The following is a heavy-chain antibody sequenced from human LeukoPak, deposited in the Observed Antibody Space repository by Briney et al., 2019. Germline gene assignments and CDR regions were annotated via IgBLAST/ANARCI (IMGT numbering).Heavy chain of an antibody. CDR1: GGSISSGDYY. CDR2: IYRTGSA. CDR3: ARDRGLGFDP. Sequence: PSQTLSLTCTVSGGSISSGDYYWHWTRQPPGKGLEWIGYIYRTGSAYYTPSLKSRLTISIDTSKNQFSLRLTSVNAADTAVYYCARDRGLGFDPWGQGILVTVSS. V-gene: IGHV4-30-4*01. J-gene: IGHJ5*02. D-gene: IGHD6-19*01.